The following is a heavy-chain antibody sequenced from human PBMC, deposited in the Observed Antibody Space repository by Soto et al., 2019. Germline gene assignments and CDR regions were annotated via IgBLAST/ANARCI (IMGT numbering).Heavy chain of an antibody. D-gene: IGHD6-13*01. V-gene: IGHV5-10-1*01. CDR3: ATPGSSIAAAGDFDY. CDR2: IDPSDSYT. Sequence: GESLKISCKGSGYSFTSYWISWVRQMPGKGLEWMGRIDPSDSYTNYSPSFQGHVTISADKSISTAYLQWSSLKASDTAMYYCATPGSSIAAAGDFDYWGQGTLVTVSS. CDR1: GYSFTSYW. J-gene: IGHJ4*02.